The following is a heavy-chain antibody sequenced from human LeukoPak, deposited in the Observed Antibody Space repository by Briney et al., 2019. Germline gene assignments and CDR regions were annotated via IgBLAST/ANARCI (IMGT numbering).Heavy chain of an antibody. Sequence: SETLSLTCTVTGGSISSHYWSWIRQPPGKGLEWIGYIYYSGSTNYNPSLKSRVTISVDTSKNKFSLKLSSVTAGDTAVYYCARGAALYYYDSSGYYFDYWGQGTLVTVSS. V-gene: IGHV4-59*11. CDR3: ARGAALYYYDSSGYYFDY. J-gene: IGHJ4*02. CDR1: GGSISSHY. D-gene: IGHD3-22*01. CDR2: IYYSGST.